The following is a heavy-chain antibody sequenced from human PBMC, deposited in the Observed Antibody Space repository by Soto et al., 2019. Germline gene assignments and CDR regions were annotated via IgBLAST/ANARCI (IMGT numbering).Heavy chain of an antibody. J-gene: IGHJ6*02. V-gene: IGHV1-18*01. CDR3: ARDRSFALLEWSPSDSYGMDV. CDR2: ISTSTGYT. CDR1: GYSFSTYG. D-gene: IGHD3-3*01. Sequence: QVQLVQSAGEVKEPGASLKVACKASGYSFSTYGFSWLRQAPGQGLEWMGGISTSTGYTNYAQKFQGRVSMTTDTSTNTAYMEVRSLRSDDTAFYFCARDRSFALLEWSPSDSYGMDVWGQGTSVTVSS.